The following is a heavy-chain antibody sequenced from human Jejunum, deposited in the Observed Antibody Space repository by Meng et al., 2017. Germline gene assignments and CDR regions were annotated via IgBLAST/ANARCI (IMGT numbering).Heavy chain of an antibody. CDR3: TRDASDYGGESEAFDM. V-gene: IGHV1-46*01. CDR2: LHPTDYTT. J-gene: IGHJ3*02. Sequence: ASVKVSCKASGYIFRKYFIHWVRQAPGQGLEWMGVLHPTDYTTTYAQKFQGRVTMTGDTSTSTAYMELSSLRSEDTAVYYCTRDASDYGGESEAFDMWGQGTMVTVSS. D-gene: IGHD4-23*01. CDR1: GYIFRKYF.